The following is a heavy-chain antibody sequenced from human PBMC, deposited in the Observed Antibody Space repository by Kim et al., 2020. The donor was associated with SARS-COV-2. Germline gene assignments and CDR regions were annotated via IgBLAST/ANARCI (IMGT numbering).Heavy chain of an antibody. CDR1: GFTFSSYA. CDR2: ISGSGGST. Sequence: GGSLRLSCAASGFTFSSYAMSWVRQAPGKGLEWVSAISGSGGSTYYADSVKGRFTISRDNSKNTLYLQMNSLRAEDTAVYYCAKRATYDILTGYYTPSLGFDYWGQGTLVTVSS. J-gene: IGHJ4*02. V-gene: IGHV3-23*01. D-gene: IGHD3-9*01. CDR3: AKRATYDILTGYYTPSLGFDY.